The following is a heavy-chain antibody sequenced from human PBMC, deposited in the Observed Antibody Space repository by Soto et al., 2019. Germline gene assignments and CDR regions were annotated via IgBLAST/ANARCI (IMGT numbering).Heavy chain of an antibody. D-gene: IGHD3-9*01. CDR3: ARDLHDILTGYYY. CDR2: ISSSSSTI. V-gene: IGHV3-48*02. Sequence: PGGSLRLSCAASGFTFSSYSMNWVRQAPGKGLEWVSYISSSSSTIYYADSVKGRFTISRDNAKNSLCLQMNSLRDEDTAVYYCARDLHDILTGYYYWGQGTLVTVSS. CDR1: GFTFSSYS. J-gene: IGHJ4*02.